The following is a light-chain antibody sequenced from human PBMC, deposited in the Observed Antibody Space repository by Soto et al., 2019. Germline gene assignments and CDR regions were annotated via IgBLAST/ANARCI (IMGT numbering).Light chain of an antibody. J-gene: IGKJ1*01. CDR2: GAS. CDR1: QSVNNY. CDR3: QQYNNWPRT. V-gene: IGKV3-11*01. Sequence: EIVVTQSPATLSLSPGERVTLSCRASQSVNNYLAWYQQKPGQAPRLLIYGASNRATGIPDRFSGSGSGTDFTLTISRLEPEDFAVYYCQQYNNWPRTFGQGTKV.